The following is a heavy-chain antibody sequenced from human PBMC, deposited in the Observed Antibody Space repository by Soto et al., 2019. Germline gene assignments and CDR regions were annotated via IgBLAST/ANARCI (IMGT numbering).Heavy chain of an antibody. V-gene: IGHV1-18*01. CDR3: GREGQQLAQEQFFQFNGVDV. CDR1: GYNLREYG. Sequence: QVQLVQSGVEVKKPGASVKVSCTAYGYNLREYGVSWLRQAPGLGFEWMGWISGDNVNRRSSQKFQDRLTMTTDTLTNTASLELRSLRSDDTALYYCGREGQQLAQEQFFQFNGVDVWGQGTSVTVSS. D-gene: IGHD6-13*01. J-gene: IGHJ6*02. CDR2: ISGDNVNR.